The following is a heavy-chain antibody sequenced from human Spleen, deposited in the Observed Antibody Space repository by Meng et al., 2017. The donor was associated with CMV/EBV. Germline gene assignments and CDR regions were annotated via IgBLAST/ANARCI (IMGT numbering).Heavy chain of an antibody. CDR1: GYTFTSYY. CDR3: ARGRITMVRGVKGWFDP. Sequence: QVQLVQSGAEVKKPGASVKVSCKASGYTFTSYYMHWVRQVPGQGLEWVGWVSGENGETNYGQKFQDRVTVTADTLTKTAYMEMRSLRSDDSAMYYCARGRITMVRGVKGWFDPWGQGTLVTVSS. CDR2: VSGENGET. J-gene: IGHJ5*02. V-gene: IGHV1-18*04. D-gene: IGHD3-10*01.